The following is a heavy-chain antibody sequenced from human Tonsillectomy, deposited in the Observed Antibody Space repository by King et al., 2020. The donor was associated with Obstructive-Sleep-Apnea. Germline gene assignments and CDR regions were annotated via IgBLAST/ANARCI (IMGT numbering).Heavy chain of an antibody. Sequence: LQLQESGPGLVKPSETLSLTCTVSGGSISSSSYYWGWIRQPPGKGLEWIGTIYYSGSTYYNSSLKSRLTISVDTSKNQFSLKLSSVTAADTAVYYCARILKWYGSGELGWHYGMDVWGQGTTVTVSS. CDR1: GGSISSSSYY. J-gene: IGHJ6*02. D-gene: IGHD3-10*01. V-gene: IGHV4-39*07. CDR2: IYYSGST. CDR3: ARILKWYGSGELGWHYGMDV.